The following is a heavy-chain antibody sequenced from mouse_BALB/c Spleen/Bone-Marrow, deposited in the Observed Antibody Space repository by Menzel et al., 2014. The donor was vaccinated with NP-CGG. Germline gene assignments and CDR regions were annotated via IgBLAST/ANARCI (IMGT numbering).Heavy chain of an antibody. CDR1: GFTSSSYG. D-gene: IGHD3-2*02. CDR2: ISSGGSST. J-gene: IGHJ2*01. Sequence: EVMLVESGGDLVKPGGSLKLSCVASGFTSSSYGMSWVRQTPDKRLEWVATISSGGSSTYYPASVKGRFTISRDNAKSTLYLQMSRLNSEDTAMYYCTRRPLQANSYFDCWGQGTTLTVSS. CDR3: TRRPLQANSYFDC. V-gene: IGHV5-6*02.